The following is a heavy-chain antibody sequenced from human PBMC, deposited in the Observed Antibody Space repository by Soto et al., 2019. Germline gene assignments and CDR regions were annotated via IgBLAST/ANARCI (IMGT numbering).Heavy chain of an antibody. CDR1: GFTFDDYA. D-gene: IGHD1-1*01. V-gene: IGHV3-9*01. J-gene: IGHJ4*02. CDR2: ITWNSGSK. CDR3: TTTYPNDDSRVVAY. Sequence: EVQLVESGGGLVQPGRSLRLSCAASGFTFDDYAMHWFRQPPGKGLEWVSGITWNSGSKDYADSVKGRFTISRDNRKNSLYLQMNSLRGEDTALYYCTTTYPNDDSRVVAYWGQGTLVTVSS.